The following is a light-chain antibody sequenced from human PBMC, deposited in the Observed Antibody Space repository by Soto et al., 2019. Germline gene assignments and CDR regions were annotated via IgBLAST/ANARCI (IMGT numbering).Light chain of an antibody. V-gene: IGKV3-15*01. CDR1: HSVRSN. J-gene: IGKJ4*01. Sequence: ETVMTQSPVTLSLSPGDRATLSCRASHSVRSNLAWYQQKPGQPPRLLIYAASTRATGIPGRFSGSGSGTEFTLTISSLQSEDSAVDYCQQYNDWPPLTFGGGTKVEIK. CDR2: AAS. CDR3: QQYNDWPPLT.